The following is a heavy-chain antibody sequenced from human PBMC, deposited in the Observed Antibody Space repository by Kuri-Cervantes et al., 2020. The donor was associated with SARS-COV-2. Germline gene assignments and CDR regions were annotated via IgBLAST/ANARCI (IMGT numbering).Heavy chain of an antibody. D-gene: IGHD6-19*01. CDR1: GYTFTSYG. V-gene: IGHV1-8*01. CDR2: MNPNSGNT. Sequence: ASVTLSCKTSGYTFTSYGISWVRQAPGQGREWMGWMNPNSGNTGYAQKFQSRVTIPWNTSISTAYMELTSLSSEDTAVYYCARGSSGWFPYYYFDYWGQGTLVTVSS. CDR3: ARGSSGWFPYYYFDY. J-gene: IGHJ4*02.